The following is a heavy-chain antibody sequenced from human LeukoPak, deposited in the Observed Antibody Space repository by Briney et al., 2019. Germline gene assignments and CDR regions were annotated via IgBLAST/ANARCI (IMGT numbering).Heavy chain of an antibody. CDR3: ARAETYSSGRFDY. J-gene: IGHJ4*02. D-gene: IGHD6-19*01. V-gene: IGHV4-4*02. CDR1: GFTFSSYW. Sequence: GSLRLSCAASGFTFSSYWMTWVRQAPGKGLEWIGEIYHSGSTNYNPSLKSRVTISVDKSKNQFSLKLSSVTAADTAVYYCARAETYSSGRFDYWGQGTLVTVSS. CDR2: IYHSGST.